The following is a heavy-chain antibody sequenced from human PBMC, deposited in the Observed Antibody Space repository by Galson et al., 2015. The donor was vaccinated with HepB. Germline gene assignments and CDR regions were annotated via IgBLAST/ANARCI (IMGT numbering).Heavy chain of an antibody. V-gene: IGHV3-23*01. Sequence: SLRLSCAASGFTFSSYAMSWVRQAPGKGLEWVSAISGSGGSTYYADSVKGRFTISRDNSKNTLYLQMNSLRAEDTAVYYCAISTGIAVAGPSDYWGQGTLVTVSS. CDR1: GFTFSSYA. CDR2: ISGSGGST. CDR3: AISTGIAVAGPSDY. D-gene: IGHD6-19*01. J-gene: IGHJ4*02.